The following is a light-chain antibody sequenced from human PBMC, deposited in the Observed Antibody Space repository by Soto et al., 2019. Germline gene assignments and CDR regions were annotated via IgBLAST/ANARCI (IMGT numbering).Light chain of an antibody. J-gene: IGKJ1*01. CDR2: KAS. CDR1: QSISSW. Sequence: DIQMTQSPSTLSASVGDRVTIACRASQSISSWLAWYQQKPGKAPKLLISKASNLESGVPSRFSGSGSGTEFTLTISSLQPDDFATYYCQQYYSYWTFGQGTKAEIK. CDR3: QQYYSYWT. V-gene: IGKV1-5*03.